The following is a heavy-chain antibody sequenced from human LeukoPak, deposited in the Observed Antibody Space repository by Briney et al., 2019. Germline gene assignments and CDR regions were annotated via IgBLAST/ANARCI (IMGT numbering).Heavy chain of an antibody. CDR1: GFTFDDYA. CDR3: AKDTRSTSYYMDV. Sequence: GGSLRLSCAASGFTFDDYAMHWVRQAPGKGLEWVSGISWNSGSIGYADSVKGRFTISRDNAKNSLYLQMNSLRAEDTALYYCAKDTRSTSYYMDVWGKGTTVTISS. CDR2: ISWNSGSI. J-gene: IGHJ6*03. V-gene: IGHV3-9*01. D-gene: IGHD2-2*01.